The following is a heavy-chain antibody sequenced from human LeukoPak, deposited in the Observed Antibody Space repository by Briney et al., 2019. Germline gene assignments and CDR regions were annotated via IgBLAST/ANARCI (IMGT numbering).Heavy chain of an antibody. D-gene: IGHD2-21*01. CDR2: ISAYNGDT. V-gene: IGHV1-18*01. Sequence: GASVKVSCKASAYNFISYGISWVRLVPGQGLECMGWISAYNGDTNYAQRFQGRVTMTTDTSTDTAYMELRSLKSDDTAVYYCARNAYKTSSENYFDFWGRGTLVTVSS. J-gene: IGHJ4*02. CDR1: AYNFISYG. CDR3: ARNAYKTSSENYFDF.